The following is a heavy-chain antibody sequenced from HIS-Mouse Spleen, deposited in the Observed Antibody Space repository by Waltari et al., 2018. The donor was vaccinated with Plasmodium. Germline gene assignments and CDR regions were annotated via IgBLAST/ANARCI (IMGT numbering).Heavy chain of an antibody. Sequence: QVQLQQWGAGLLKPSETLSLTCAVYGGSFSGYYWSWIRQPHGKGLEWIGEINHSGSTNYNPSLKSRVTISVDTSKNQFSLKLSSVTAADTAVYYCARGGIVGATIDYWGQGTLVTVSS. D-gene: IGHD1-26*01. CDR3: ARGGIVGATIDY. V-gene: IGHV4-34*01. CDR1: GGSFSGYY. J-gene: IGHJ4*02. CDR2: INHSGST.